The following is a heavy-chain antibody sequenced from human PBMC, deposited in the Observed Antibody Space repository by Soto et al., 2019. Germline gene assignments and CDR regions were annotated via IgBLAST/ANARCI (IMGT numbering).Heavy chain of an antibody. CDR3: AKNGQPPYYYYGLDV. D-gene: IGHD2-8*01. CDR1: GYTFTRYG. V-gene: IGHV1-18*01. Sequence: QGHLVQSGAEVKKPGTSVKVSCKASGYTFTRYGISWVRQAPGQGLEWMGWISGYNGDTNYAQNLQGRVTMTLDTSTSTASMELRSLTSDDTAVYYCAKNGQPPYYYYGLDVWGQGATVTVSS. CDR2: ISGYNGDT. J-gene: IGHJ6*02.